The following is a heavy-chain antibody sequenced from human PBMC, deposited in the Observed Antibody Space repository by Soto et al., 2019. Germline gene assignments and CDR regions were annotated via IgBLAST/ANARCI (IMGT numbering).Heavy chain of an antibody. CDR3: ARGYYDSSGYYPGYYYGMDV. CDR1: GGTFSSYA. Sequence: SVKVSCKASGGTFSSYAISWVRQAPGQGLEWMGGIIPIFGTANYAQKFQGRVTITADKSTGTAYMELSSLRSEDTAVYYCARGYYDSSGYYPGYYYGMDVWGQGTTVTVSS. CDR2: IIPIFGTA. J-gene: IGHJ6*02. D-gene: IGHD3-22*01. V-gene: IGHV1-69*06.